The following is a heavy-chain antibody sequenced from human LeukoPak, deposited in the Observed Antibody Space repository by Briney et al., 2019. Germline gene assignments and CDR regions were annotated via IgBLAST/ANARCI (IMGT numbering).Heavy chain of an antibody. V-gene: IGHV2-5*02. CDR2: IYWDDDR. CDR1: GFSLNTRGVG. Sequence: SGPTLVNPTQTLTLTCTFSGFSLNTRGVGVGWIRQPPGRALEWLALIYWDDDRRYSPSPKSRLTITKDTSRNQVVLTMTNMDPVDTATYFCAHRKNYYDSSVFDNWGQGTLVTVSS. J-gene: IGHJ4*02. D-gene: IGHD3-22*01. CDR3: AHRKNYYDSSVFDN.